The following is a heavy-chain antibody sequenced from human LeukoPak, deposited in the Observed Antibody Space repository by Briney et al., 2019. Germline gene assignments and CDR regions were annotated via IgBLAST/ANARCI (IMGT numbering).Heavy chain of an antibody. CDR1: GESFKDYY. D-gene: IGHD3-22*01. Sequence: PSETLSLTCAVYGESFKDYYWNWIRQPPGKGLEWIGEINHSGSSNYNPSLKSRVTISVDTSKNQFSLKLSSVTAADTAVYYCARGRRVTMIVVVTHQFDPWGQGTLVTVSS. V-gene: IGHV4-34*01. CDR2: INHSGSS. J-gene: IGHJ5*02. CDR3: ARGRRVTMIVVVTHQFDP.